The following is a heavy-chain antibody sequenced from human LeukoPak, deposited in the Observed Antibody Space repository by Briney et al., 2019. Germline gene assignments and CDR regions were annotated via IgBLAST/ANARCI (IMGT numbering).Heavy chain of an antibody. CDR1: GGSXXSYY. CDR2: IYYSGST. CDR3: ARDLVLPYGMDV. Sequence: LSLTXXXSGGSXXSYYWSWIRQPPGKGLEWIGYIYYSGSTNYNPSLKSRVTISVDTSKNQFSLKLSSVTAADTAVYYCARDLVLPYGMDVWGQGTTVTVSS. V-gene: IGHV4-59*01. J-gene: IGHJ6*02. D-gene: IGHD3-10*01.